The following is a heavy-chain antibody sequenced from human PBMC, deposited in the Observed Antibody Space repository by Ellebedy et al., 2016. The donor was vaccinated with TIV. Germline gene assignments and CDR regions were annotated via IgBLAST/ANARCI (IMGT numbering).Heavy chain of an antibody. Sequence: GGSLRLXXAASGFNFSSYSMNWVRQAPGKGLEWVAVISYDGSNKYYADSVKGRFTISRDNSKNTLYLQMNSLRAEDTAVYYCARGTFPVLDMDVWGKGTTVTVSS. CDR3: ARGTFPVLDMDV. CDR1: GFNFSSYS. J-gene: IGHJ6*03. D-gene: IGHD3-16*01. CDR2: ISYDGSNK. V-gene: IGHV3-30*03.